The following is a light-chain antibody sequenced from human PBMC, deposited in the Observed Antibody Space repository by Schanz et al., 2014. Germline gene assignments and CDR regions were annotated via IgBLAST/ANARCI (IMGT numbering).Light chain of an antibody. CDR3: VLYLGSGAWV. Sequence: QAVVTQEPSFSVSPGGTVTLTCGLRSGSVSSSYYPSWYQQTPGQAPRTLIYNTNTSSSGVPDRFSGSILGNKAALTVTGAQADDESDYYCVLYLGSGAWVFGGGTKLTVL. J-gene: IGLJ3*02. CDR1: SGSVSSSYY. V-gene: IGLV8-61*01. CDR2: NTN.